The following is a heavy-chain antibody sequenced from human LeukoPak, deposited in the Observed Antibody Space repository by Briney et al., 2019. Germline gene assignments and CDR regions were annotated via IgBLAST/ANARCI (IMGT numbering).Heavy chain of an antibody. J-gene: IGHJ4*02. CDR1: GSTFSRYW. Sequence: PGRSLRLSCAASGSTFSRYWMSWVRQAPGKGLEWVATIKQDGSEKFYVDSVRGRFTISRDNAENSLYLQMNSLRAEDTAVYYCARDSYGDYVLDYWGQGTLVTVSS. D-gene: IGHD4-17*01. CDR3: ARDSYGDYVLDY. CDR2: IKQDGSEK. V-gene: IGHV3-7*01.